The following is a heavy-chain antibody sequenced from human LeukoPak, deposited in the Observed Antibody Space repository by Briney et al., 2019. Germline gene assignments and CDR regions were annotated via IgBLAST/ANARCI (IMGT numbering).Heavy chain of an antibody. Sequence: SSVKVSCKASVYTFTSYYMHWVRQPPGQGLEWMGIINPSGGSTSYAQKFQGRVTMTRDTSTSTVYMELSSLRSEDTAVYYCASGEYCSSTSCSPRIDAFDIWGQGTMVTVSS. J-gene: IGHJ3*02. D-gene: IGHD2-2*01. CDR2: INPSGGST. V-gene: IGHV1-46*01. CDR1: VYTFTSYY. CDR3: ASGEYCSSTSCSPRIDAFDI.